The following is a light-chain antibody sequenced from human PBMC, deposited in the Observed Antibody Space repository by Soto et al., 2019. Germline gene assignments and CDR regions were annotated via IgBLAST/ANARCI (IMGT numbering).Light chain of an antibody. CDR2: AAS. CDR1: QGVSSY. Sequence: IQLTQSPSSLSASVGDKDTITCRASQGVSSYLAWYQQKAGKAPKLLIYAASTLQSGVPSRFSGSGSGTDFTLTISSLQPEDFATYYCQQLNSYPTFGQGTRLEIK. V-gene: IGKV1-9*01. J-gene: IGKJ5*01. CDR3: QQLNSYPT.